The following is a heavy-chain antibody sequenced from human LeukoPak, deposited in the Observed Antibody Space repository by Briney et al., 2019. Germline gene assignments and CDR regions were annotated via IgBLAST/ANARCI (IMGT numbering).Heavy chain of an antibody. J-gene: IGHJ6*03. CDR3: ARDGDYYYYYYMDV. CDR1: GFTFSSYS. CDR2: ISSSSSYI. Sequence: PGGSLRLSCAASGFTFSSYSMNWVRQAPGKGLEWVSSISSSSSYIYYADSVKGRFTISRDNAKNSLYPQMNSLRAEDTAVYYCARDGDYYYYYYMDVWGKGTTVTVSS. V-gene: IGHV3-21*01.